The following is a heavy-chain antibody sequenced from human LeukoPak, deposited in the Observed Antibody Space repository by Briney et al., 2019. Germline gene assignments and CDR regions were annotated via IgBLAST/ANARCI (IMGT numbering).Heavy chain of an antibody. CDR1: GGYISSYY. CDR2: IFNSGST. J-gene: IGHJ4*02. D-gene: IGHD2-2*01. Sequence: SETLSLTCTVSGGYISSYYWSWIRQPPGKGLEWIGYIFNSGSTNYNPSLKSRVTISVDTSKNQFSLKLSSVTAADTAVYFCALGDCSSTSCYVFDYWGQGTMVTVSS. CDR3: ALGDCSSTSCYVFDY. V-gene: IGHV4-59*01.